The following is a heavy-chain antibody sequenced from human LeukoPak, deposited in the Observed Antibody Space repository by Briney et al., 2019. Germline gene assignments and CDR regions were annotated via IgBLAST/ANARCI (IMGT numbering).Heavy chain of an antibody. CDR3: AKDLGSSWYEGYNWFDP. CDR2: ISGSGDAT. CDR1: GFTFSTYV. D-gene: IGHD6-13*01. J-gene: IGHJ5*02. V-gene: IGHV3-23*01. Sequence: GGSLRLSCAASGFTFSTYVMRWVRQAPGKGLEWVSTISGSGDATYYADSVKGRFTISRDNFKNTLYLQMDSLRVEDTAVYYCAKDLGSSWYEGYNWFDPWGQGTLVTVSS.